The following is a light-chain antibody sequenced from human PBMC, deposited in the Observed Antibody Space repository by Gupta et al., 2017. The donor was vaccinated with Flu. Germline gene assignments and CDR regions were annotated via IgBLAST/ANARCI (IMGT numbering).Light chain of an antibody. CDR1: QSISMR. V-gene: IGKV1-5*03. Sequence: PSTLSASVGDRVTITCRASQSISMRLAWHQQKPGKAPKVLIYKASSLQRGVPSRFSGSGSGTEFTLTISSLQPDDFATYYCQQYNSYPHTFGQGTKLEIK. J-gene: IGKJ2*01. CDR2: KAS. CDR3: QQYNSYPHT.